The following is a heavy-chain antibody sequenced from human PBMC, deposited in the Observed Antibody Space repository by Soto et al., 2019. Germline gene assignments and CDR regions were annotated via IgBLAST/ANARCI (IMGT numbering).Heavy chain of an antibody. D-gene: IGHD3-10*01. V-gene: IGHV1-18*01. J-gene: IGHJ4*02. Sequence: ASVRVSCLASGYTFTPCGISWVRQAPGQGLEWMGRISPYNGSTSYGQKFQGRVTMTRDTSSSTVYMDLSSLRSEDTAVYYCTRLGSGNYYKGPFDYWGQGSLVTVSS. CDR1: GYTFTPCG. CDR3: TRLGSGNYYKGPFDY. CDR2: ISPYNGST.